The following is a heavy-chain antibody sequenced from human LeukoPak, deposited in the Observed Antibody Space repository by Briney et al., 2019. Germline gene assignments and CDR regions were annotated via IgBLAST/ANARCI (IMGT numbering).Heavy chain of an antibody. D-gene: IGHD3-22*01. Sequence: GGSLRLSCAASGFTFSSYSMNWVRHAPGKGLEWVSYISSSSSTIYYADSVKGRFTISRDNSKNTLYLQMNSLGAEDTAVYYCAKDYHSELSSGYFSDYWGQGTLVTVSS. V-gene: IGHV3-48*01. CDR1: GFTFSSYS. CDR2: ISSSSSTI. J-gene: IGHJ4*02. CDR3: AKDYHSELSSGYFSDY.